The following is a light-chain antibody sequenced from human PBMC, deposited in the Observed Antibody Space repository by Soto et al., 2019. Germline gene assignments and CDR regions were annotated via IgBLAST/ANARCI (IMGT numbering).Light chain of an antibody. Sequence: DIQMTQSPSTLSASVGDRVTITCRASRSISTWLAWYQQKPGKAPKLLIYETSTLGAGVPSRFSGGGSGTEFTLTISSLQPDDFATYFCQQYNSFWTFGQGTKVEIK. CDR1: RSISTW. CDR3: QQYNSFWT. J-gene: IGKJ1*01. V-gene: IGKV1-5*03. CDR2: ETS.